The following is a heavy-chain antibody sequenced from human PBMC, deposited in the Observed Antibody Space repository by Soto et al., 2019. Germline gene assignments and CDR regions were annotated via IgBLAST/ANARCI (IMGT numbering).Heavy chain of an antibody. V-gene: IGHV1-46*03. D-gene: IGHD3-3*01. J-gene: IGHJ6*03. Sequence: QVQLVQSGAEVKKPGASVKVSCKASGYTFTSYYMHWVRQAPGQGLEWMGIINPSGGSTSYAQKFQGRVTMTRDTSTSTVYMELSSLRSEDTAVYYCARDRKDYDFWSGYPPYYMDVWGKGPTVTVSS. CDR3: ARDRKDYDFWSGYPPYYMDV. CDR2: INPSGGST. CDR1: GYTFTSYY.